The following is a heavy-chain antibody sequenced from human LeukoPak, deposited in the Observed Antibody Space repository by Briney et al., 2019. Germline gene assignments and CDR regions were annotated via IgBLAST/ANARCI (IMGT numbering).Heavy chain of an antibody. CDR3: ARVEATYNNIRGDAFDI. J-gene: IGHJ3*02. CDR1: GLTFMNHE. D-gene: IGHD1-1*01. V-gene: IGHV3-48*03. CDR2: ISGRGDRT. Sequence: GGSLRLACAASGLTFMNHEISWVRQAPGKALEWVSYISGRGDRTEYADSVKGRFSISRDNVKNSVNVLMNNLRAEDTAVYYCARVEATYNNIRGDAFDIWGQGTMVTVSS.